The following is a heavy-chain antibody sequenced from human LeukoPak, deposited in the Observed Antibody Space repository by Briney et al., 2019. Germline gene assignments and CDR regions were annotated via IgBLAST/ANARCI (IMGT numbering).Heavy chain of an antibody. CDR1: GFAFDEHG. CDR2: INWSGGST. Sequence: RPGGSLRLSCTASGFAFDEHGMSWVRQVPGKGLEWVSGINWSGGSTGYADPLRGRFTISRDNAKNSPYLQMDSLRAEDTALYYCARALITSPFYFDYWGQGTLVTVSS. D-gene: IGHD2-2*01. J-gene: IGHJ4*02. V-gene: IGHV3-20*04. CDR3: ARALITSPFYFDY.